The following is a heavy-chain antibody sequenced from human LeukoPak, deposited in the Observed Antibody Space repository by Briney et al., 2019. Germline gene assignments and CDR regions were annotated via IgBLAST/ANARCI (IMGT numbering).Heavy chain of an antibody. Sequence: GASVKVSCKASGGTFSSYAISWVRQAPGQGLEWMGRIIPILGIANYAQKFQGRVTITADKSTSTAYMELSSLRSEDTAVYYCARDIGVGDAFDIWGQGTMVTVPS. CDR3: ARDIGVGDAFDI. CDR1: GGTFSSYA. CDR2: IIPILGIA. V-gene: IGHV1-69*04. D-gene: IGHD2-15*01. J-gene: IGHJ3*02.